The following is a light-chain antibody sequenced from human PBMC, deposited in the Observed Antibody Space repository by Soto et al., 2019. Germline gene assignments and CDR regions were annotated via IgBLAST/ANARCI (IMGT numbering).Light chain of an antibody. V-gene: IGKV3-15*01. J-gene: IGKJ4*01. CDR1: QSVSSN. CDR3: QQYHMWPLT. Sequence: EIVMTQSPATLSVSPGERATLSCRASQSVSSNLAWYQQKPGQAPRLLIYGASTRASGIPARFSGSGSDTEFTLTISSLQSGDVAVFYCQQYHMWPLTFGGGTKV. CDR2: GAS.